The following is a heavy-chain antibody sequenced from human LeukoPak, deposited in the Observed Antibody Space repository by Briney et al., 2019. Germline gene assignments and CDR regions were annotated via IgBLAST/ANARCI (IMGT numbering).Heavy chain of an antibody. CDR2: ISAYNGNT. V-gene: IGHV1-18*01. CDR3: ARDLGVTMVRGVMVGRDYYYGMDV. J-gene: IGHJ6*02. Sequence: ASVKVSCKASGYTFTSYGISWVRQAPGQGLEWMGWISAYNGNTNYAQKLQGGVTMTTDTSTSTAYMELRSLRSDDTAVYYCARDLGVTMVRGVMVGRDYYYGMDVWGQGTTVTVSS. D-gene: IGHD3-10*01. CDR1: GYTFTSYG.